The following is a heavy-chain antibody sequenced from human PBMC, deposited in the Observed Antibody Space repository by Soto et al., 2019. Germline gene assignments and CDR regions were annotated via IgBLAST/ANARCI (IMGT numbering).Heavy chain of an antibody. J-gene: IGHJ4*02. CDR1: GFTFSSYG. Sequence: PGGSLRLSCAASGFTFSSYGMHWVRQAPGKGLEWVAVISYDGSNKYYADSVKGRFTISRDNSKNTLYLQMNSLRAEDTAVYYCAKDVERVNTVTTVLDYWGQGTLVTVSS. CDR2: ISYDGSNK. D-gene: IGHD4-4*01. CDR3: AKDVERVNTVTTVLDY. V-gene: IGHV3-30*18.